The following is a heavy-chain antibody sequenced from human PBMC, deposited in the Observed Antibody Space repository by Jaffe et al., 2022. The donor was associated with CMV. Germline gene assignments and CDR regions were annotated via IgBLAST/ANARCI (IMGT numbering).Heavy chain of an antibody. CDR2: IYYSGST. Sequence: QLQLQESGPGLVKPSETLSLTCTVSGGSISSSSYYWGWIRQPPGKGLEWIGSIYYSGSTYYNPSLKSRVTISVDTSKNQFSLKLSSVTAADTAVYYCARQVLVPAAPDPNWFDPWGQGTLVTVSS. CDR3: ARQVLVPAAPDPNWFDP. CDR1: GGSISSSSYY. D-gene: IGHD2-2*01. V-gene: IGHV4-39*01. J-gene: IGHJ5*02.